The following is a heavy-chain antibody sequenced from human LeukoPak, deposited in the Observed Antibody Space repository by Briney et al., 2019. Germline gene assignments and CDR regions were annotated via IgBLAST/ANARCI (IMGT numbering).Heavy chain of an antibody. CDR1: DDSISDYY. Sequence: SETLSLACTVSDDSISDYYRGWIRQPPGKGLEWIGYFHNSGTSTYNPSLKSRVTISADTSKNQFSLKLNSLTTADTAVYYCARARGRQQPLDPWGQGTLVTVSS. V-gene: IGHV4-59*01. J-gene: IGHJ5*02. D-gene: IGHD6-13*01. CDR3: ARARGRQQPLDP. CDR2: FHNSGTS.